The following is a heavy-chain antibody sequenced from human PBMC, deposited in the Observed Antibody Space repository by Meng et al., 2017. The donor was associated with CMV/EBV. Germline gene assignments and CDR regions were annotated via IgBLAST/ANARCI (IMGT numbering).Heavy chain of an antibody. Sequence: GGSLRLSCAASGVTFSSYSMNWVRQAPGKGLEWVSSISSSSSYIYYADSVKGRFTISRDNAKNSLYLQMNSLRAEDTAVYYCAREIGTYYDFWSGYYSHYYGMDVWGQGTTVTVSS. CDR1: GVTFSSYS. CDR2: ISSSSSYI. J-gene: IGHJ6*02. V-gene: IGHV3-21*01. D-gene: IGHD3-3*01. CDR3: AREIGTYYDFWSGYYSHYYGMDV.